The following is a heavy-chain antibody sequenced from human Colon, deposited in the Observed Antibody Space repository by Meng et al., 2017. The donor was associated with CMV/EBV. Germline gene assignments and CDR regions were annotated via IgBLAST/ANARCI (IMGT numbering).Heavy chain of an antibody. CDR2: ISESGTFT. J-gene: IGHJ4*02. CDR3: ARAAIAIDSYFDY. CDR1: GGSITSSNYY. V-gene: IGHV3-23*01. D-gene: IGHD2-21*01. Sequence: ETLSLTCTVSGGSITSSNYYWHWIRQPPGKGLEWISGISESGTFTYYADSVKGRFTISRDRSTNTWSLQMSGLRAEDTAVYYCARAAIAIDSYFDYWGQGTLVTVSS.